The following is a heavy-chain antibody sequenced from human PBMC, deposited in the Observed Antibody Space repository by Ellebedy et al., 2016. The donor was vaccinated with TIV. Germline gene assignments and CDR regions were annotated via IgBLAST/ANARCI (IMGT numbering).Heavy chain of an antibody. CDR1: GYTFTSYA. V-gene: IGHV1-3*01. Sequence: ASVKVSCKASGYTFTSYAMHWVRQAPGQRLEWMGWINAGNGNTKYSQKFQGRVTITRDTSASTAYMELSSLRSEDTAVYYCARGGDSSGYYPYYFDYWGQGTLVTVSS. J-gene: IGHJ4*02. CDR3: ARGGDSSGYYPYYFDY. D-gene: IGHD3-22*01. CDR2: INAGNGNT.